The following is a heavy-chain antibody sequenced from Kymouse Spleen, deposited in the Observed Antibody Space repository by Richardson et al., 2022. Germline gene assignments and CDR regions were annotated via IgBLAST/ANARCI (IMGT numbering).Heavy chain of an antibody. D-gene: IGHD5-12*01. CDR1: GFTFSSYG. CDR3: ASGYSGYEDYFDY. V-gene: IGHV3-33*01. J-gene: IGHJ4*02. Sequence: QVQLVESGGGVVQPGRSLRLSCAASGFTFSSYGMHWVRQAPGKGLEWVAVIWYDGSNKYYADSVKGRFTISRDNSKNTLYLQMNSLRAEDTAVYYCASGYSGYEDYFDYWGQGTLVTVSS. CDR2: IWYDGSNK.